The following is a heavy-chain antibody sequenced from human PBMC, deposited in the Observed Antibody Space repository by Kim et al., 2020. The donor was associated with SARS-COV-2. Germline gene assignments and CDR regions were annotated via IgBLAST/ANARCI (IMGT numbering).Heavy chain of an antibody. Sequence: SETLSLTCTVSGGSISSYYWSWIRQPPGKGLEWIGYIYYSGSTNYNPSLKSRVTISVDTSTNQFSLKLSSVPAADTAVYYCARDRAYRDYRRWFDPWGQG. CDR2: IYYSGST. CDR3: ARDRAYRDYRRWFDP. J-gene: IGHJ5*01. V-gene: IGHV4-59*01. D-gene: IGHD4-17*01. CDR1: GGSISSYY.